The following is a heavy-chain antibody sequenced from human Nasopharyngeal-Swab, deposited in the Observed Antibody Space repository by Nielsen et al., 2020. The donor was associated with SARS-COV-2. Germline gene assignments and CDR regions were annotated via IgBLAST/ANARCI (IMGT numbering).Heavy chain of an antibody. CDR3: ARIEDCSSTSCYDYFDY. Sequence: RQAPGKGLEWIGEINHSGSTNYNPSLKSRVTISVDTSKNQFSLKLSSVTAAGTAVYYCARIEDCSSTSCYDYFDYWGQGTLVTVSS. D-gene: IGHD2-2*01. J-gene: IGHJ4*02. V-gene: IGHV4-34*01. CDR2: INHSGST.